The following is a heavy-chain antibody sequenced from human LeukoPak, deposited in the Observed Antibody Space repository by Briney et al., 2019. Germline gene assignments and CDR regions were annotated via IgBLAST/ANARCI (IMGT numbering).Heavy chain of an antibody. CDR2: IYYSGST. CDR1: GGSISSYY. CDR3: AGCHLCSGWLRMDV. V-gene: IGHV4-59*01. J-gene: IGHJ6*02. D-gene: IGHD6-19*01. Sequence: SETLSLTCTVSGGSISSYYWSWIRQPPGKGLEWIGYIYYSGSTNYNPSLKSRVTISVDTSKNQFSLKLSSVTAADTAVYYCAGCHLCSGWLRMDVWGQGTTVTVSS.